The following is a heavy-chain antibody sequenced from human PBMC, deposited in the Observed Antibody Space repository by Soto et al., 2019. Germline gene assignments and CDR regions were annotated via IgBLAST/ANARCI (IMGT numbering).Heavy chain of an antibody. CDR1: GGTFSSYA. CDR3: ARGSYGEILFDY. CDR2: IIPIFGTA. J-gene: IGHJ4*02. V-gene: IGHV1-69*13. Sequence: RASVKVSCKASGGTFSSYAISWVRQAPGQGLEWMGGIIPIFGTANYAQKFQGRVTITADESTSTAYMELRSLRSDDTAVYHCARGSYGEILFDYWGQGTQVTVSS. D-gene: IGHD5-18*01.